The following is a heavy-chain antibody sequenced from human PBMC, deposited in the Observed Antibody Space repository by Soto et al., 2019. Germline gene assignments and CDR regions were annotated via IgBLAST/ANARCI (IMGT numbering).Heavy chain of an antibody. D-gene: IGHD2-15*01. CDR2: INHIGST. CDR1: GGSFSGHY. CDR3: ARRVVYYGMDV. J-gene: IGHJ6*02. V-gene: IGHV4-34*01. Sequence: SETLSLTCVFSGGSFSGHYWNWIRQAPGKGLEWIGEINHIGSTNYNTSLKSRVTISGDASKKQFSLKLSSVIAADTAAYYCARRVVYYGMDVWGQGTKVTVSS.